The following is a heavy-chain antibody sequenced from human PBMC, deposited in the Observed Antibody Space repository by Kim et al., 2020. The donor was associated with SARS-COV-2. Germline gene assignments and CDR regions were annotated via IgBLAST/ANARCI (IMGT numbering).Heavy chain of an antibody. Sequence: SETLSLTCNVSNDSISSYYWSWVRQPPGKGLEWIGYMYYSGSTNYNPSLKSRVTMSVDTSKNLFSLKLNSVTAADTAVYYCARNYDNSGYFPLDYWGQGT. D-gene: IGHD3-22*01. CDR2: MYYSGST. J-gene: IGHJ4*02. V-gene: IGHV4-59*01. CDR3: ARNYDNSGYFPLDY. CDR1: NDSISSYY.